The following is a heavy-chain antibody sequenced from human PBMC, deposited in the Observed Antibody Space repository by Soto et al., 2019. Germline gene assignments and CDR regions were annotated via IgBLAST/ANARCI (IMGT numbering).Heavy chain of an antibody. CDR1: GGSISSSSYY. CDR2: IYYSGST. Sequence: SETLSLTCTVSGGSISSSSYYWGWIRQPPGKGLEWIGSIYYSGSTYYNPSLKSRATISVDTSKNQFSLKLSSVTAADTAVYYCARRAFGVAGSTFDYWGQGTLVTVSS. V-gene: IGHV4-39*01. CDR3: ARRAFGVAGSTFDY. D-gene: IGHD6-19*01. J-gene: IGHJ4*02.